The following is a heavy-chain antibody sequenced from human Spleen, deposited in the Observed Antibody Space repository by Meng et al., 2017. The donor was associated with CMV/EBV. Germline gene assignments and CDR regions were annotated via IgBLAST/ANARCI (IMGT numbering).Heavy chain of an antibody. Sequence: TVSGGYISSSTYYWGWIRQPPGKGLEWIGSINYSGRTFYNPSLKSRVTISVDTSKNQFSMKLTSVTAADTAVYYCARDRTSHIRFDPWGQGTLVTVSS. J-gene: IGHJ5*02. CDR2: INYSGRT. V-gene: IGHV4-39*07. D-gene: IGHD2-2*01. CDR1: GGYISSSTYY. CDR3: ARDRTSHIRFDP.